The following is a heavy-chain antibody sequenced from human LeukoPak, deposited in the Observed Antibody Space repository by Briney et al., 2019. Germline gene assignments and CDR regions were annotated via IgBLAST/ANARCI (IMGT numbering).Heavy chain of an antibody. CDR2: ISSSSSYI. CDR3: ASGIAVAENWFDP. J-gene: IGHJ5*02. D-gene: IGHD6-19*01. CDR1: GFTFSGYS. Sequence: GGSLRLSCAASGFTFSGYSMNWVRQAPGKGLEWVSSISSSSSYIYYADSVKGRFTISRDNAKNSLYLQMNSLRAEDTAVYYCASGIAVAENWFDPWGQGTLVTVSS. V-gene: IGHV3-21*01.